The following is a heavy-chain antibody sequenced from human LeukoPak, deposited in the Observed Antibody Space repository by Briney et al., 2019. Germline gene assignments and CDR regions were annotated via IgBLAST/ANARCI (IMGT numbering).Heavy chain of an antibody. CDR3: AKANPTPRGANFDY. V-gene: IGHV3-23*01. Sequence: GGSLRLSCAASGFTFSSSAVSWVRQAPGKGLEWLSTINGGAGGTYYADSVTGRFTISSDTSQNTLYLQMNSLRIEDTAVYYCAKANPTPRGANFDYWGQGTLVTVSS. CDR2: INGGAGGT. D-gene: IGHD1-26*01. CDR1: GFTFSSSA. J-gene: IGHJ4*02.